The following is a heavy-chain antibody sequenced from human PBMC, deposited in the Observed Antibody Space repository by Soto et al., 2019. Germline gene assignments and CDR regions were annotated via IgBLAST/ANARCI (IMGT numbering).Heavy chain of an antibody. CDR3: ARSSESTVTTFAY. CDR2: IYSGST. CDR1: GGSISSGGYY. Sequence: QVQLQESGPGLVKPSQTLSLTCTVSGGSISSGGYYWSWIRQHPGKGLEWIGYIYSGSTYYNPSLKSRVTRSGDTSKNQLSLKLSSVAAAATAVYYCARSSESTVTTFAYWGQGTLVTVSS. J-gene: IGHJ4*02. D-gene: IGHD4-17*01. V-gene: IGHV4-31*03.